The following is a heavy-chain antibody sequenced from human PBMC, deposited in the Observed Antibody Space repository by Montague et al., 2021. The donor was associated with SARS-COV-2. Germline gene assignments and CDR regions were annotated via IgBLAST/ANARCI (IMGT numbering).Heavy chain of an antibody. J-gene: IGHJ5*02. Sequence: SETLSLTCTVSGGSISGSNYYWVWFCQPPGKGLEWIGNMYYSGSTYYNPTLKSRVTISVDTSKNRLSLKLSSVTATDTAVYYCTRAHATYYNILTGYYDVFHLTSFFDPWGQGTLVTVSS. CDR1: GGSISGSNYY. CDR2: MYYSGST. D-gene: IGHD3-9*01. CDR3: TRAHATYYNILTGYYDVFHLTSFFDP. V-gene: IGHV4-39*07.